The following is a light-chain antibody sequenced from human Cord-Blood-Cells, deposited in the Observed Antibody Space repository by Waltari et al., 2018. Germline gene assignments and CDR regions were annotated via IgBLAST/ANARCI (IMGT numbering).Light chain of an antibody. CDR1: QSVSSN. V-gene: IGKV3-15*01. CDR2: GAS. J-gene: IGKJ4*01. CDR3: QQYNNWPPVT. Sequence: ELVMTQSPATLSMSPAEITTLSCRASQSVSSNLAWYQQKPGQAPRLLIYGASNRATGIPARFSGSGSGTEFTLTISSLQSEDFAVYYCQQYNNWPPVTFGGGTKVEIK.